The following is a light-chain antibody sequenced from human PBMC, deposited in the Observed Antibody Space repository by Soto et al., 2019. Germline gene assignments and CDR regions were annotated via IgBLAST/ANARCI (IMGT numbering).Light chain of an antibody. J-gene: IGKJ1*01. CDR1: QSVSSH. CDR3: QQYGSSPQDT. V-gene: IGKV3-20*01. Sequence: EIVMTQSPDTLFVSLGEGATLSCRASQSVSSHLAWYQHKPGQAPRLLIYGSSSRATGIPDRFSGSGSGTDFTLTISSLEPEDFAVYYCQQYGSSPQDTFGQGTKVDIK. CDR2: GSS.